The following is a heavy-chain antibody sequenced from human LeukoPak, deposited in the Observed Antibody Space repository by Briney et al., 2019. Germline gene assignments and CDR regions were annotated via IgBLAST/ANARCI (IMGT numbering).Heavy chain of an antibody. D-gene: IGHD6-19*01. CDR2: IYHSGST. Sequence: PSETLSLTCTVSGYSISSGYYWGWIWQPPGKGLEWIGSIYHSGSTYYNPSLKSRVTISVDTSKNQFSLKLSSVTAADTAVYYCTRRDTSGWIQPKLDYWGQGTLVTVSS. CDR3: TRRDTSGWIQPKLDY. V-gene: IGHV4-38-2*02. J-gene: IGHJ4*02. CDR1: GYSISSGYY.